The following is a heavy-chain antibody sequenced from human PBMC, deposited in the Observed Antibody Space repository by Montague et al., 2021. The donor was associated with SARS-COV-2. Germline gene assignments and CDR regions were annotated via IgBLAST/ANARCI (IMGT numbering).Heavy chain of an antibody. CDR3: AKAGSTSCYVRCGWFDP. CDR1: GFTFDDYA. J-gene: IGHJ5*02. CDR2: ISWNSGSI. Sequence: SLRLSCAASGFTFDDYAMHWVRQASGKGLEWVSGISWNSGSIGYADSVKGRLTIPRDNAKNSLYLQMNSLRAEDTALYYCAKAGSTSCYVRCGWFDPWGQGTLVTVSS. V-gene: IGHV3-9*01. D-gene: IGHD2-2*01.